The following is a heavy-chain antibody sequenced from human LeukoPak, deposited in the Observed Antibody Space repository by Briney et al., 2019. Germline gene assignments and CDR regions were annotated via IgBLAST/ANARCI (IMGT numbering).Heavy chain of an antibody. CDR2: IIPIFGTA. Sequence: ALVKVSCKASGGTFSSYAISWVRQAPGQGLEWMGGIIPIFGTANYAQKFQGRVTITADESTSTAYMELSSLRSEDTAVYYCARGGVGYFHHWGQGTLVTVSS. CDR1: GGTFSSYA. V-gene: IGHV1-69*13. J-gene: IGHJ1*01. CDR3: ARGGVGYFHH. D-gene: IGHD6-13*01.